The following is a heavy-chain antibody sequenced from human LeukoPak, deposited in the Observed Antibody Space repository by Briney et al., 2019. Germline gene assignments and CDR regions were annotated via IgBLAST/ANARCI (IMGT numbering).Heavy chain of an antibody. CDR2: IYHSGST. J-gene: IGHJ1*01. D-gene: IGHD6-19*01. CDR1: GGSISSGYY. Sequence: SETLSLTCTVSGGSISSGYYWGWIRQPPGKGLEWIGSIYHSGSTYYNPSLKSRVTISVDTSKNQFSLKLSSVTAADTAVYYCARHQYSSGWNAEYFQHWGQGTLVTVSS. CDR3: ARHQYSSGWNAEYFQH. V-gene: IGHV4-38-2*02.